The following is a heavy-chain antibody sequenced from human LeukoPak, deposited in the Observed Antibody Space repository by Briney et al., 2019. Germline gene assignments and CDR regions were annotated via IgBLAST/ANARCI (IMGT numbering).Heavy chain of an antibody. D-gene: IGHD3-16*01. V-gene: IGHV3-15*01. Sequence: PGGSLRLSCAASGFTFSNAWMSWDRQAPGKGPEWVGRIKSKTDGGTTDYAAPVKGRFTISRDDSKNTLYLQMNSLKTEDTAVYYCTTAQWGGDQYPLNFDYWGQGTLVTVSS. CDR3: TTAQWGGDQYPLNFDY. CDR2: IKSKTDGGTT. CDR1: GFTFSNAW. J-gene: IGHJ4*02.